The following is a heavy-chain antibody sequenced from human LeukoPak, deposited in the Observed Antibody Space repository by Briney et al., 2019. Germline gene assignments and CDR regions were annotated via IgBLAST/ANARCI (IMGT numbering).Heavy chain of an antibody. J-gene: IGHJ4*02. CDR2: LTGNGPST. CDR3: AKGQDNTAYYSS. V-gene: IGHV3-23*01. D-gene: IGHD3-9*01. Sequence: TGGSLRLSCAASGFTLSSYVMSWVRQAPGKGLEWVSSLTGNGPSTYYADSVKGRFTISRDSSKSTLYLQMNSLRAEDTALYYCAKGQDNTAYYSSWGQGTQVTVSS. CDR1: GFTLSSYV.